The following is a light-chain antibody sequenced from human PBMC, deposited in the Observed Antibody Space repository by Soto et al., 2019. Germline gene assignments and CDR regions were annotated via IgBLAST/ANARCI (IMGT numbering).Light chain of an antibody. V-gene: IGKV3-20*01. CDR3: QQYGSSYWT. CDR2: GAS. J-gene: IGKJ1*01. CDR1: QSVSSSY. Sequence: EIVLTQCPGTLSLSPGERATLSCRASQSVSSSYLAWYQQKPGQAPRLLIYGASSRATGIPDRFSGSGSGTDFTLTISRLEPEDFAVYYCQQYGSSYWTFGQGTKVEIK.